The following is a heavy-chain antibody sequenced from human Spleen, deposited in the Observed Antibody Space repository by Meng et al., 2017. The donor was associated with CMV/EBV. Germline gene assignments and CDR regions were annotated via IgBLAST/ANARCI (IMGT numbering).Heavy chain of an antibody. D-gene: IGHD3-22*01. J-gene: IGHJ6*02. CDR2: ISSSGSTI. V-gene: IGHV3-48*03. Sequence: GGSLRLSCAASGFTFSSYEMNWVRQAPGKGLEWVSYISSSGSTIYYADSVKGRFTISRDNAKNSLYLQMNSLRAEDTAVYYCARLDSSGYYYYYGMDVWGQGTTVTVSS. CDR1: GFTFSSYE. CDR3: ARLDSSGYYYYYGMDV.